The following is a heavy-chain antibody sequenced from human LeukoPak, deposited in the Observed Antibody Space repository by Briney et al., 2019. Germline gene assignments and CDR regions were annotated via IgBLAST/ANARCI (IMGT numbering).Heavy chain of an antibody. V-gene: IGHV3-30*04. CDR3: ARGPVWFGPDWYFDL. J-gene: IGHJ2*01. D-gene: IGHD3-10*01. CDR2: MSYDGCNK. Sequence: GGSMRLSCAASGFTFSSYAMHWVRQAPGKGLEWVAVMSYDGCNKYYADSVRGRFTISRDNSKNTLSPQMNSLRAQDTAVYYCARGPVWFGPDWYFDLWGRGTLVSVSS. CDR1: GFTFSSYA.